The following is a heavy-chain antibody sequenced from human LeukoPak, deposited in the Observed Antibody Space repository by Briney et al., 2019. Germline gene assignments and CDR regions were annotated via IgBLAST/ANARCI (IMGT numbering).Heavy chain of an antibody. CDR3: ASPPLLYYDSSGYYRTDAFDI. CDR1: GYSISSGYY. V-gene: IGHV4-38-2*02. J-gene: IGHJ3*02. CDR2: IYHSGST. D-gene: IGHD3-22*01. Sequence: SQTLSLTCTVSGYSISSGYYWGWIRQPPGKGLEWIGSIYHSGSTYYNPSLKSRVTISVDTSKNQFSLKLSSVTAADTAVYYCASPPLLYYDSSGYYRTDAFDIWGQGTMVTVSS.